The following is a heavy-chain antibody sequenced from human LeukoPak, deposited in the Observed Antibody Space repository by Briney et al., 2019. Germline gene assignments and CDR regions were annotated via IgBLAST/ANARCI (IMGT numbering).Heavy chain of an antibody. D-gene: IGHD1-26*01. J-gene: IGHJ4*02. CDR2: LYSSGSF. CDR1: GGPITNYY. V-gene: IGHV4-4*07. Sequence: SETLSLTCTVSGGPITNYYWTWIRQPAGKGLEWIGRLYSSGSFNYNPSLKSRVSMSVDASNNQFSLHLTSVTAADTAVYYCARGAVAYSGTYGLGYWGQGTLVTVSS. CDR3: ARGAVAYSGTYGLGY.